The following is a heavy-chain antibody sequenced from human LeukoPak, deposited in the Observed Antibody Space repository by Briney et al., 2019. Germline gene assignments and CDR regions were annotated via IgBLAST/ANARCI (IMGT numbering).Heavy chain of an antibody. D-gene: IGHD4-23*01. CDR2: INPSGGST. Sequence: GASVTVSCKASGYTFTSYYMHWVRQAPGQGLEWMGIINPSGGSTSYAQKFQGRVTMTRDMSTSTVYMELSSLRSEDTAVYYCARAGNDYGGNSVMSYWGQGTLVTVSS. V-gene: IGHV1-46*01. CDR1: GYTFTSYY. J-gene: IGHJ4*02. CDR3: ARAGNDYGGNSVMSY.